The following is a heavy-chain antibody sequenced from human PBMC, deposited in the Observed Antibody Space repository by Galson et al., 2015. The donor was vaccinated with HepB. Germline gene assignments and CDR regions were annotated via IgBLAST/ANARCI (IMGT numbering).Heavy chain of an antibody. D-gene: IGHD4-17*01. J-gene: IGHJ5*02. CDR2: ISSSSSYT. CDR1: GFTFSDYY. Sequence: SLRLSCAASGFTFSDYYMSWIRQAPGKGLEWVSYISSSSSYTNYADSVKGRFTISRDNAKNSLYLQMNSLRAEDTAVYYCARHKDDYGDYDPLDWFDPWGQGTLVTVSS. V-gene: IGHV3-11*06. CDR3: ARHKDDYGDYDPLDWFDP.